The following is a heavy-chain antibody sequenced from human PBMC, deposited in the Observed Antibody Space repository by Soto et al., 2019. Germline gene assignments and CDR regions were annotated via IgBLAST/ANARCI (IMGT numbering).Heavy chain of an antibody. V-gene: IGHV5-10-1*01. J-gene: IGHJ4*02. D-gene: IGHD3-22*01. Sequence: GESLKISCKGSGYSFTSYWISWVRQMPGKGLEWMGRIDPSDSYTNYSPSFQGHVTISADKSISTAYLQWSSLKASDTAMYYCARRYYYDSSCYYSEYCGQETLFAVSS. CDR1: GYSFTSYW. CDR3: ARRYYYDSSCYYSEY. CDR2: IDPSDSYT.